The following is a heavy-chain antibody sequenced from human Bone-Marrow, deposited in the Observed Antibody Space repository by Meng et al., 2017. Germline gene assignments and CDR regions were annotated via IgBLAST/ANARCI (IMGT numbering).Heavy chain of an antibody. D-gene: IGHD3-10*01. CDR3: AREVSPYYYGSGSENWFDP. CDR1: GGSVSSGSSY. J-gene: IGHJ5*02. V-gene: IGHV4-61*01. CDR2: IYYSGST. Sequence: VRLQEAGTRLVRPSATLSLTCTVSGGSVSSGSSYWSWIRQPPGKGLEWIGYIYYSGSTNYNPSLKSRVTISVDTSKNQFSLKLSSVTAADTAVYYCAREVSPYYYGSGSENWFDPWGQGTLVTVSS.